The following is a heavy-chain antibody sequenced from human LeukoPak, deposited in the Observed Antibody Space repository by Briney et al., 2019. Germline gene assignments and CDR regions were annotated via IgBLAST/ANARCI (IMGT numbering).Heavy chain of an antibody. Sequence: PGGSLRLSCAASGLTVSSNYMSWVRQAPGKGLEWVSVIYRGTTTDYADSVKGRFTISRDDSKNTLYLQMNSLRAEDAAIYYCATIGDRRTGELYRIDYWGQGTLVTVSS. J-gene: IGHJ4*02. V-gene: IGHV3-66*02. CDR3: ATIGDRRTGELYRIDY. CDR1: GLTVSSNY. D-gene: IGHD7-27*01. CDR2: IYRGTTT.